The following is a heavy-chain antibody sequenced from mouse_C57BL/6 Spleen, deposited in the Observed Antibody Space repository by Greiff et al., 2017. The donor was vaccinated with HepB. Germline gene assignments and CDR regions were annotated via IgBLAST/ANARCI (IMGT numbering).Heavy chain of an antibody. V-gene: IGHV5-6*02. Sequence: DVKLVESGGDLVKPGGSLKLSCAASGFTFSSYGMSWVRQTPDKRLEWVATISSGGSYTYYPDSVKGLFTISRDNAKNTLYLQMSSLKSEDAAMYYCARLQLLHWYFDVWGTGTTVTVSS. D-gene: IGHD4-1*02. J-gene: IGHJ1*03. CDR1: GFTFSSYG. CDR3: ARLQLLHWYFDV. CDR2: ISSGGSYT.